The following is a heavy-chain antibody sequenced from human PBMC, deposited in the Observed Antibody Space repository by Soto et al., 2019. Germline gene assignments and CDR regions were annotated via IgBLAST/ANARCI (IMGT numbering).Heavy chain of an antibody. CDR1: GYSFTSYG. V-gene: IGHV1-18*01. J-gene: IGHJ4*02. CDR3: ASLYSSPHDFAY. D-gene: IGHD6-13*01. CDR2: ISAYNGNT. Sequence: APVKVSCKASGYSFTSYGISWVRQAPGQGLEWMGWISAYNGNTNYAQKLQGRVTMTTDTSTSTAYMELRSLRSDDTAVYYCASLYSSPHDFAYPAQRTLVTVSS.